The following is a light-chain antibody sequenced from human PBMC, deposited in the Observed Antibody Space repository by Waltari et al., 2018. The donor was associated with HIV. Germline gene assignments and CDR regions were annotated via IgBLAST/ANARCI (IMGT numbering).Light chain of an antibody. CDR3: QHFGSSRT. CDR1: QTIGSSY. Sequence: EIVLTQSPGTLSLSPGERATLSRRASQTIGSSYLAWYQQKPGQAPRLLIFGASTRATGIPDRFSGSGAGTDFTLTISRLEPEDFAVYYCQHFGSSRTFGQGTKVEIK. CDR2: GAS. J-gene: IGKJ1*01. V-gene: IGKV3-20*01.